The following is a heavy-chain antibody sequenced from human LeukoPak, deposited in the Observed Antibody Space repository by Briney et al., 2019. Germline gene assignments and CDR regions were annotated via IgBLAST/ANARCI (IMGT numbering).Heavy chain of an antibody. V-gene: IGHV4-39*01. CDR2: IHDSGST. J-gene: IGHJ4*02. D-gene: IGHD3-16*01. CDR1: GGSISTRYYY. CDR3: ASLYFYDSGSFPNY. Sequence: SETLSLTCAVSGGSISTRYYYWGWIRQPPGKGLEWIGTIHDSGSTYYSPSLKSQVTISVDTSNNQFSLKLSSVTAGDTAVYYCASLYFYDSGSFPNYWGQGILVTVST.